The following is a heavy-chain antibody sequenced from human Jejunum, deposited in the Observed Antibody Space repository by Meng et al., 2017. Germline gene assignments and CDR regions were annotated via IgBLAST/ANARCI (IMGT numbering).Heavy chain of an antibody. CDR2: TNPHHGGT. J-gene: IGHJ4*02. CDR1: GYTFSGYN. Sequence: QVQLLQSGPEGMKPGASVDFSCKVSGYTFSGYNIHLVCLAPRQGLEWMGRTNPHHGGTDYAQKFHGRVTMTRDTSISTAYMDLSSLTSDDTAVYYCARERALTVTGNLPGFWGQGTLVTVSS. D-gene: IGHD4-11*01. V-gene: IGHV1-2*06. CDR3: ARERALTVTGNLPGF.